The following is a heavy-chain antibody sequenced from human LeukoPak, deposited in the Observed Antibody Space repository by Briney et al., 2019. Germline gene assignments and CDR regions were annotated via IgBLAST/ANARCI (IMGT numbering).Heavy chain of an antibody. J-gene: IGHJ5*02. CDR1: GFTFSSYS. CDR2: ITFSSSII. D-gene: IGHD2-2*01. V-gene: IGHV3-48*01. CDR3: ARSSRPP. Sequence: GGSLRLSCAASGFTFSSYSMNWVRQAPGKGLEWVSYITFSSSIIYYADSVKGRFTISRDNAKNSLYLQMNSLRAEDTAVYYCARSSRPPWGQGTLVTVSS.